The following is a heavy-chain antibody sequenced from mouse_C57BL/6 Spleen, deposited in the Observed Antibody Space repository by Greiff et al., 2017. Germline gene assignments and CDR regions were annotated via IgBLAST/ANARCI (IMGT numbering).Heavy chain of an antibody. J-gene: IGHJ4*01. CDR3: ARDEGLRAMDY. CDR1: GFTFSSYA. Sequence: EVKLMESGGGLVKPGGSLKLSCAASGFTFSSYAMSWVRQTPEKRLEWVATISDGGSYTYYPDNVKARFTISRDHAKNNLYLQMSHLKSEDTAMYYCARDEGLRAMDYWGQGTSVTVSS. D-gene: IGHD2-2*01. V-gene: IGHV5-4*01. CDR2: ISDGGSYT.